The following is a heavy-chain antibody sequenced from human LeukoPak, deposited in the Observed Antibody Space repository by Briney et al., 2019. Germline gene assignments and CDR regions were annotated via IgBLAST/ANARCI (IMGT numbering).Heavy chain of an antibody. CDR2: ISSSGSTI. J-gene: IGHJ4*02. Sequence: GGSLRLSCAASGFTFSDYYMSWLRQAPGKGLEWVSYISSSGSTIYYADSVKGRFTISRDNAKNSLYLQMNSLRAEDTAVYYCARKDSSGWSFDYWGQGTLVTVSS. D-gene: IGHD6-19*01. CDR3: ARKDSSGWSFDY. CDR1: GFTFSDYY. V-gene: IGHV3-11*01.